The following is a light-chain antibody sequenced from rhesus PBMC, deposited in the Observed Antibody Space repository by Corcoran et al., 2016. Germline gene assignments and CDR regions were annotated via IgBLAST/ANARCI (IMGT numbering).Light chain of an antibody. J-gene: IGKJ4*01. V-gene: IGKV1-22*01. Sequence: DIQMTQSPSSLSASVGDTVTITCRASQRISSWLDWYQQKPGEAPKLLIYTASSLQSGVPSRFSGSGSGTDFTLTISSLQPEDFETYYCLQYNSSPLTFGGGTKVEIK. CDR1: QRISSW. CDR3: LQYNSSPLT. CDR2: TAS.